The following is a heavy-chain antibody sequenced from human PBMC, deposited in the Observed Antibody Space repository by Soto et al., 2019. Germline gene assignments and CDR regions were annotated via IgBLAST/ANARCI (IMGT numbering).Heavy chain of an antibody. CDR1: GGSISSGNYS. D-gene: IGHD3-22*01. J-gene: IGHJ4*02. CDR2: IYHSGST. V-gene: IGHV4-30-2*01. Sequence: PSETRSLTCALSGGSISSGNYSWSWIRQPPGKGLERIGYIYHSGSTYYNPSLQSRVTISADRSKNQFSLQLSSVTAADTAVSYCARAPNYDDRSGYYYNFDYWGQLTLVTVSS. CDR3: ARAPNYDDRSGYYYNFDY.